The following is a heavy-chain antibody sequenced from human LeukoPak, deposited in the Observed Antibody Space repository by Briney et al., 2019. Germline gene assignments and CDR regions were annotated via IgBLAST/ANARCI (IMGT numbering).Heavy chain of an antibody. V-gene: IGHV1-2*02. CDR3: ATDPPGYYGSGSYSLY. CDR2: INPNSGGT. D-gene: IGHD3-10*01. Sequence: ASVKVSCKASGYTFTGYYMHWVRQAPGQGLEWMGWINPNSGGTNYAQKFQGRVTMTRDTSISTAYMELSRLRSDDTAVYYCATDPPGYYGSGSYSLYWGQGTLVTVSS. J-gene: IGHJ4*02. CDR1: GYTFTGYY.